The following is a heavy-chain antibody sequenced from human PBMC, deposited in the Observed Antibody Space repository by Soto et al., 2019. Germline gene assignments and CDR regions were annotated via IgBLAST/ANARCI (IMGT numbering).Heavy chain of an antibody. V-gene: IGHV4-31*03. CDR3: ARAPIE. CDR1: GGSISSSSYY. J-gene: IGHJ4*02. Sequence: SETLSLTCTFSGGSISSSSYYWGWIRQHPGKGLEWIGYIYYSGSTYYNPSLKSRVTISVDTSKNQFSLKLSSVTAADTAVYYCARAPIEWGEGTLVTVPS. CDR2: IYYSGST.